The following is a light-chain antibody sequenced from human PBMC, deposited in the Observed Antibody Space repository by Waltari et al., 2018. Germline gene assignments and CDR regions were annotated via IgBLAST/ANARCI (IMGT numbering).Light chain of an antibody. J-gene: IGLJ2*01. CDR2: DDT. CDR1: DLTDKT. V-gene: IGLV3-21*03. Sequence: YELTQPPSVSVAPGKTANISCRGHDLTDKTVHWYQQKPGQAPVLVIYDDTVRPSGIPKRFSASDTATLTIARVEAGDEAVYYCQVWDGDSDHPVFGGGTKLTVL. CDR3: QVWDGDSDHPV.